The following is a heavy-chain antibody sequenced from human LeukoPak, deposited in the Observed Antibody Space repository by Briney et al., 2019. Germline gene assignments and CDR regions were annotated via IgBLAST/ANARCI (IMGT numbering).Heavy chain of an antibody. CDR1: GFTFSSYS. CDR3: ARERRFLEWDDAFDI. CDR2: ISSSSSTI. V-gene: IGHV3-48*01. D-gene: IGHD3-3*01. Sequence: GGSLRLSCAASGFTFSSYSMNWVRQAPGKGLEWVSYISSSSSTIYYADSVKGRFTISRDNSKNTLYLQMNSLRAEDTAVYYCARERRFLEWDDAFDIWGQGTMVTVSS. J-gene: IGHJ3*02.